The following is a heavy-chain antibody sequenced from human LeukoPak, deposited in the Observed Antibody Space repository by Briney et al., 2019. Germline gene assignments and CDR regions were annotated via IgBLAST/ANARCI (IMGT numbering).Heavy chain of an antibody. Sequence: PSETLSLTCTVSGGSISSYYWSWIRQPPGKGLEWIGYIYYSGSTNYNPSLKSRVTISVDTSKNQFSLKLSSVTAADTGVYYCAGFNTPSYYYGMDVWGQGTTVTVSS. J-gene: IGHJ6*02. V-gene: IGHV4-59*01. CDR2: IYYSGST. CDR1: GGSISSYY. CDR3: AGFNTPSYYYGMDV. D-gene: IGHD2-2*02.